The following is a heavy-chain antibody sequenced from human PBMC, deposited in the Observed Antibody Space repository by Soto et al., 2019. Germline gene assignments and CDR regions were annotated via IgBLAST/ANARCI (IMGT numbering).Heavy chain of an antibody. D-gene: IGHD6-6*01. V-gene: IGHV3-53*01. CDR3: ARDQILSSSDTYYYYYGMDV. CDR1: GVTVSSNY. Sequence: PGGSLRLSCAASGVTVSSNYMSWVRQAPGKGLEWVSVIYSGGSTYYADSVKGRFTISRDNSKNTLYLQMNSLRAEDTAVYYCARDQILSSSDTYYYYYGMDVWGQGTTVTVSS. J-gene: IGHJ6*02. CDR2: IYSGGST.